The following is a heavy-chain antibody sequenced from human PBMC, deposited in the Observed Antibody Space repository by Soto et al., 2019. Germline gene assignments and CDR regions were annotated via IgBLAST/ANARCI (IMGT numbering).Heavy chain of an antibody. CDR2: INHSGST. CDR1: GGSFSGYY. J-gene: IGHJ5*02. CDR3: AREIGGYCISTSCSSP. Sequence: SETLSLTCAVYGGSFSGYYWSWIRQPPGKGLEWIGEINHSGSTNYNPSLKSRVTISVDMSKNQFSLKLSSVTAADTAVYYCAREIGGYCISTSCSSPWGQETLVTVPS. V-gene: IGHV4-34*01. D-gene: IGHD2-2*01.